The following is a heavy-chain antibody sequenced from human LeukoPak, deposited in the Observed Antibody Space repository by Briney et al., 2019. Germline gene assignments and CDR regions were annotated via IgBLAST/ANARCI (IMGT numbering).Heavy chain of an antibody. V-gene: IGHV3-9*01. CDR1: GFTFDDYA. J-gene: IGHJ6*03. D-gene: IGHD6-13*01. Sequence: GGSLRLSCAVSGFTFDDYAMHWVRQAPGKGLEWVSGISWNSGSIGYADSVKGRFTISRDNAKNSLYLQMNSLRAEDTALYYCAKDGYSSSKIRRYYYYYYYMDVWGKGTTVTVSS. CDR2: ISWNSGSI. CDR3: AKDGYSSSKIRRYYYYYYYMDV.